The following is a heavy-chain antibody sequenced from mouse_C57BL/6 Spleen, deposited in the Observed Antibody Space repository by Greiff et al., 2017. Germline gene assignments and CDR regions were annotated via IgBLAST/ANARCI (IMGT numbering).Heavy chain of an antibody. CDR1: GYTFTDYE. CDR3: RRDGSNTVVATVD. Sequence: QVQLQQSGAELVRPGASVTLSCKASGYTFTDYEMYWVKQTPVHGLEWIGAIDPETGGTAYNQKFKGKVILTADKSSSTAYMELRSLTSEDSAVYYCRRDGSNTVVATVDWGQGTTLTVSS. CDR2: IDPETGGT. V-gene: IGHV1-15*01. J-gene: IGHJ2*01. D-gene: IGHD1-1*01.